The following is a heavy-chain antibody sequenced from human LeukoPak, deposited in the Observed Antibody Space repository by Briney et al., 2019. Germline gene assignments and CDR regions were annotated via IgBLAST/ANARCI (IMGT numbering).Heavy chain of an antibody. CDR1: GGSISSGGYY. CDR2: IYYSGST. CDR3: ARSFGEQLVFDY. V-gene: IGHV4-31*03. D-gene: IGHD6-13*01. J-gene: IGHJ4*02. Sequence: SETLSLTCTVSGGSISSGGYYWSWIRQHPGKGLEWIGYIYYSGSTYYNPSLKSRVTISVDTSKNQFSLKLSSVTAADTAVYYCARSFGEQLVFDYWGQGTLVTVSS.